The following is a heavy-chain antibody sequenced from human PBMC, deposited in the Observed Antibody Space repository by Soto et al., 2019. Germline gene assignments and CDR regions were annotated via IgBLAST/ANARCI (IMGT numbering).Heavy chain of an antibody. CDR2: INPNSGGT. CDR3: ARDTGAPPNYYMDV. J-gene: IGHJ6*03. D-gene: IGHD1-26*01. CDR1: GYTFTGYY. Sequence: ASVKVSCKASGYTFTGYYMHWVRQAPGQGLEWMGWINPNSGGTNYAQKFQGWVTMTRDTSISTAYMELSRLRSDDTAVYYCARDTGAPPNYYMDVWGQGTTVTVS. V-gene: IGHV1-2*04.